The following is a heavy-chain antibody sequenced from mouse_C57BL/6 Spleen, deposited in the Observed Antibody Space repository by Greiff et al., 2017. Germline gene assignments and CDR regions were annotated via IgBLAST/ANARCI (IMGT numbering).Heavy chain of an antibody. D-gene: IGHD1-1*01. J-gene: IGHJ1*03. CDR3: ARAGYYGSSHWYFDV. Sequence: ESGPGLVKPSQSLSLTCSVTGYSITSGYYWNWIRQFPGNKLEWMGYISYDGSNNYNPSLKNRISITRDTSKKQFFLKLNSVTTEDTATYYCARAGYYGSSHWYFDVWGTGTTVTVSS. CDR2: ISYDGSN. CDR1: GYSITSGYY. V-gene: IGHV3-6*01.